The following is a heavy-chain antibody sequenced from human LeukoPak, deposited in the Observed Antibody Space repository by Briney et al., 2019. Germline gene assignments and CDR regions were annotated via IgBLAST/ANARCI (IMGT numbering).Heavy chain of an antibody. D-gene: IGHD3-22*01. CDR1: GGSISSYY. CDR3: ARHSKYYYDSSGSYVGYFQH. CDR2: IYYSGST. Sequence: PSETLSLTCTVSGGSISSYYWSWIRQPPGKGLEWIGYIYYSGSTNYNPSLKSRVTISVGTSKNQFSLKLSSVTAADTAVYYCARHSKYYYDSSGSYVGYFQHWGQGTLVTVSS. J-gene: IGHJ1*01. V-gene: IGHV4-59*08.